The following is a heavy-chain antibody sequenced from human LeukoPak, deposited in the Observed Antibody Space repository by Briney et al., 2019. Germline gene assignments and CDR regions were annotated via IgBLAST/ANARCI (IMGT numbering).Heavy chain of an antibody. J-gene: IGHJ4*02. CDR3: VRGITGDSGAFDY. V-gene: IGHV1-46*01. CDR2: FMPRTYSA. D-gene: IGHD1-20*01. Sequence: ASVTVSCKASGYTFTTNNIHWVRQAPGQGLEWMGVFMPRTYSASYAQEFEGRVTVTSDTSTGTAYMELNSLRSEDTAVYYCVRGITGDSGAFDYWGQGTPVTVSS. CDR1: GYTFTTNN.